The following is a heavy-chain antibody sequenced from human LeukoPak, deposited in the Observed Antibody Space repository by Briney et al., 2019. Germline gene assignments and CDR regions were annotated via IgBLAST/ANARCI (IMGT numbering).Heavy chain of an antibody. Sequence: GGSLRLSCAASGFTFDDYAMHWVRQAPGKGLEWVSGISWNSGSIGYADSVKGRFTISRDNSKNTLYLQMNSLRAEDTAVYYCAKDASGSYVYYYYYYGMDVWGQGTTVTVSS. CDR2: ISWNSGSI. CDR1: GFTFDDYA. D-gene: IGHD1-26*01. CDR3: AKDASGSYVYYYYYYGMDV. J-gene: IGHJ6*02. V-gene: IGHV3-9*01.